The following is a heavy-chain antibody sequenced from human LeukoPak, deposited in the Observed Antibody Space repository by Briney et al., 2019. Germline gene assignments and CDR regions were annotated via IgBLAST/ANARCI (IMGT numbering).Heavy chain of an antibody. CDR2: ISYNGST. Sequence: SETLSLTCTVSGDSISSSRHSWGWIRQPPGKGLEWIGSISYNGSTYYNPSLKTRVTMSVDTSENQFSLKLSSVTAADSTVYYCVRIYCTSTSCYGDSYYGMDVWGQGTTVTVSS. CDR1: GDSISSSRHS. D-gene: IGHD2-2*01. J-gene: IGHJ6*02. V-gene: IGHV4-39*01. CDR3: VRIYCTSTSCYGDSYYGMDV.